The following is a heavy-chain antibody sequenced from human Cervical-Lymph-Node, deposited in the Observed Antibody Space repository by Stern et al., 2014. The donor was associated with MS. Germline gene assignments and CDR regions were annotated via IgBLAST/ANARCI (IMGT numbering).Heavy chain of an antibody. V-gene: IGHV1-18*01. Sequence: VQLEESGAEVKKPGASVKVSCKSSGYTFSSYGISWVRQAPGQGLEWMGWISGYNDNTNYVEKFQGRVTMTTDTSTSTAYMDLRSLRSDDTAVYYCARDPRIAVAGTGGGFDTWGQGTLVTVSS. J-gene: IGHJ5*02. D-gene: IGHD6-19*01. CDR1: GYTFSSYG. CDR3: ARDPRIAVAGTGGGFDT. CDR2: ISGYNDNT.